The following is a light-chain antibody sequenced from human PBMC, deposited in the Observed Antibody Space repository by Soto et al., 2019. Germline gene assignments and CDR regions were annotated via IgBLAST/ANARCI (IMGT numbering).Light chain of an antibody. CDR2: EAS. CDR3: HQYDNLPPCT. J-gene: IGKJ3*01. CDR1: QDISNY. Sequence: DIQMTQSPSSLSASVGDRVTITCQASQDISNYLNWYQQKPGKAPKLLFYEASNLETGVPSRFSGSGSETDFNFIMRSLQPEDIATYFCHQYDNLPPCTFGPGTKVDI. V-gene: IGKV1-33*01.